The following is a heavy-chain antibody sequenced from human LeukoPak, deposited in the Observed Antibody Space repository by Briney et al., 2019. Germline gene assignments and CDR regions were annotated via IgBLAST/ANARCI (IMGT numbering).Heavy chain of an antibody. CDR1: GFTFSTYA. D-gene: IGHD1-26*01. CDR3: AKDSGGTYFYYYYYMDV. V-gene: IGHV3-23*01. J-gene: IGHJ6*03. Sequence: GGSLRLSCAASGFTFSTYAMSWVRQAPGKGLEWVSAISAGGATIYYADSVKGRFTVSRDNSKNTLYLHMSSLRAEDTAIYYCAKDSGGTYFYYYYYMDVWGKGTTVTVSS. CDR2: ISAGGATI.